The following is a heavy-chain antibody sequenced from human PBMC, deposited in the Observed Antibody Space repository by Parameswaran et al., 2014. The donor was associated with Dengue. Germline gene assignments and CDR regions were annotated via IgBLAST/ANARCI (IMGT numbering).Heavy chain of an antibody. Sequence: GSLRLSCAASGFTFSSYSMNWVRQAPGKGLEWVSSISSSSSYIYYADSVKGRFTISRDNAKNSLYLQMNSLRVEDTALYYCARGGGFGASDSPYGMDVWGPRDHGHRSPQ. CDR1: GFTFSSYS. J-gene: IGHJ6*01. CDR3: ARGGGFGASDSPYGMDV. D-gene: IGHD3-10*01. CDR2: ISSSSSYI. V-gene: IGHV3-21*01.